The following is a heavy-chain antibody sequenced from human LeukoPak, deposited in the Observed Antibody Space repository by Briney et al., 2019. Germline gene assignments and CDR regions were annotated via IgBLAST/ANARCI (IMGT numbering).Heavy chain of an antibody. J-gene: IGHJ5*02. V-gene: IGHV3-21*01. CDR3: AREFKSGYGMWA. D-gene: IGHD5-18*01. Sequence: GSLSLSCTASGFTFSSYSMNWVRQAPGKGLEWVSSITSSSDYIYYADSVKGRFTISRDNAENSLHLQMNSLRADDTAVYYCAREFKSGYGMWAWGQGTLVTVSS. CDR2: ITSSSDYI. CDR1: GFTFSSYS.